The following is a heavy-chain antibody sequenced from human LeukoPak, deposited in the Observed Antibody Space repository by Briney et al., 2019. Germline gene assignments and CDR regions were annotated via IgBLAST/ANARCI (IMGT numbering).Heavy chain of an antibody. Sequence: GGSLRLSCAASAFTFSSYSMNWVRQAPGGGLEWVSYISSSSSTIYYADSVNGRFTISRDNARNSLHLQMNSQRTAHTAVYYCASNKKWGCRTAVAGFHYWVEGSLLSDPS. D-gene: IGHD6-19*01. J-gene: IGHJ4*02. CDR2: ISSSSSTI. CDR3: ASNKKWGCRTAVAGFHY. V-gene: IGHV3-48*01. CDR1: AFTFSSYS.